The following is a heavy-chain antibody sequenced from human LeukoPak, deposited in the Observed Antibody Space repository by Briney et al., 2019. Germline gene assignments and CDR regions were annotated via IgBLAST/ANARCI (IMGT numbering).Heavy chain of an antibody. CDR1: GFTFSSYW. CDR3: ARALTRIVVAFDY. D-gene: IGHD3-22*01. Sequence: PGGSLRLSCAASGFTFSSYWMSWVRQAPGKGLEWVANIKQDGSEKYYVDSVKGRFTISRDNAKNSLYLQMNSLRAEDTAVYYCARALTRIVVAFDYWGQGTLVTVSS. V-gene: IGHV3-7*01. J-gene: IGHJ4*02. CDR2: IKQDGSEK.